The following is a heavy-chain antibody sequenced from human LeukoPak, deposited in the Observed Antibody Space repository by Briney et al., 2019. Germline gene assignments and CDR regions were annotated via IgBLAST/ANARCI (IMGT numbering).Heavy chain of an antibody. V-gene: IGHV1-69*05. D-gene: IGHD2-2*01. CDR2: IVPIFGIT. CDR1: GGNFNSNA. J-gene: IGHJ5*02. CDR3: ARGRSGIPAATYNWFDP. Sequence: SVKVSCKASGGNFNSNAIHWVRQAPGQGLEWMGGIVPIFGITKYAQSLQGRVTITTDESTSTAYMELNSLRSDDTAVYYCARGRSGIPAATYNWFDPWGQGSLVTASS.